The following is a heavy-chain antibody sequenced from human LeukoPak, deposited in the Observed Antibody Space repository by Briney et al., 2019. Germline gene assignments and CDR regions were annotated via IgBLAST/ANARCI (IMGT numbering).Heavy chain of an antibody. V-gene: IGHV4-59*12. CDR2: IYYSGST. CDR1: GGSISSYY. J-gene: IGHJ4*02. Sequence: SETLSLTCTVSGGSISSYYWSWIRQPPGKGLEWIGYIYYSGSTNYNPSLKSRVTISVDTSKNQFSLKLSSVTAADTAVYYCARDRYYDFWSGYSGFDYWGQGTLVTVSS. D-gene: IGHD3-3*01. CDR3: ARDRYYDFWSGYSGFDY.